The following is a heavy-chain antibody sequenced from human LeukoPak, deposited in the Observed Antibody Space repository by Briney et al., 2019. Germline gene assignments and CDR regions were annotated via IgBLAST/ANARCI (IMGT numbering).Heavy chain of an antibody. J-gene: IGHJ4*02. CDR1: GYTFTSYG. CDR3: ARALDTPTNDY. Sequence: GASVKVSCKASGYTFTSYGINWVRQAPGQGLEWMGWISVYNGNTLYAQRLQGRVTMTTDTSTSTAYMDLRSLRSDDTAVYYCARALDTPTNDYWGQGTLVTVS. V-gene: IGHV1-18*01. D-gene: IGHD5-18*01. CDR2: ISVYNGNT.